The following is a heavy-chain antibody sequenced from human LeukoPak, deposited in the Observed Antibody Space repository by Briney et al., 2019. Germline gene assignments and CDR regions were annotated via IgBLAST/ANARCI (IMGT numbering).Heavy chain of an antibody. CDR3: ARDVPGTGYYDL. CDR2: INAGNGTT. J-gene: IGHJ2*01. Sequence: GASVKVSCKASGYTFTSYVMHWVRQAPGQRLEWLGWINAGNGTTEYSQKFQDRVIITRDTSASTAYMELSSLRSEDTAVYYCARDVPGTGYYDLWGRGTLVTVSS. D-gene: IGHD1-14*01. V-gene: IGHV1-3*01. CDR1: GYTFTSYV.